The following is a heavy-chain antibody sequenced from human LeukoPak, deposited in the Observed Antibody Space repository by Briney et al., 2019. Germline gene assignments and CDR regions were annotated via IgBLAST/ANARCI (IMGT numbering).Heavy chain of an antibody. CDR1: GYTFTGYN. Sequence: ASVKVSCKASGYTFTGYNMHWVRQAPGQGPEWMAIINPSSGSTAYAQKFQGRVTLTRDTPTNTHYMELSSLRSEDTAIYYCARDSSNWSFDYWGQGTPVTVSS. CDR3: ARDSSNWSFDY. D-gene: IGHD6-13*01. V-gene: IGHV1-46*01. J-gene: IGHJ4*02. CDR2: INPSSGST.